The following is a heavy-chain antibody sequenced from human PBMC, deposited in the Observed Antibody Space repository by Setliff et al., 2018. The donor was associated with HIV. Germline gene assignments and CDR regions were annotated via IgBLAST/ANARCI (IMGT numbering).Heavy chain of an antibody. CDR2: INVNSGGT. CDR1: GYTFDAKY. V-gene: IGHV1-2*02. D-gene: IGHD2-15*01. CDR3: AKDKNKALSGGSPFQH. J-gene: IGHJ1*01. Sequence: ASVKVSCKTSGYTFDAKYMHWVRQAPGQGLEWMGWINVNSGGTKYAQKFQGRVTMTRDTSISTAYMEVSSLRAEDTALYFCAKDKNKALSGGSPFQHWGQGTLVTVSS.